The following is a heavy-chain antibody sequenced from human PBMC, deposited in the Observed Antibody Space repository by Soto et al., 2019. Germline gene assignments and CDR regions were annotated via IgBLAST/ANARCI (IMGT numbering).Heavy chain of an antibody. J-gene: IGHJ4*02. CDR2: IFHDGTS. D-gene: IGHD3-22*01. V-gene: IGHV4-4*02. CDR3: ARLVYDTSLNYMYFNF. CDR1: GVSLTSGNW. Sequence: SQTLSLTCAVSGVSLTSGNWWTWVRQSPERGLEYIGEIFHDGTSNYYPSFERRVAMSVQTSRNQFSLKLTSVTAADTAVYFGARLVYDTSLNYMYFNFGGPGTLVPVSS.